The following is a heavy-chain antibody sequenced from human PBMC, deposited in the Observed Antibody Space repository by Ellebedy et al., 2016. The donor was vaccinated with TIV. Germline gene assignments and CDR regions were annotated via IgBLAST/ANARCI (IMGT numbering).Heavy chain of an antibody. V-gene: IGHV4-34*01. D-gene: IGHD3-3*01. J-gene: IGHJ6*03. CDR3: ARRVWSGYSNSYYYYMDV. Sequence: SETLSLXXAVYGGSFSSYSWTWIRQPPGKGLEWIGEINGEINHSGSTNYNPSLESRVTISVDTSTNQLSLKLSSVTAADTAVYYCARRVWSGYSNSYYYYMDVWGKGTTVTVSS. CDR2: INHSGST. CDR1: GGSFSSYS.